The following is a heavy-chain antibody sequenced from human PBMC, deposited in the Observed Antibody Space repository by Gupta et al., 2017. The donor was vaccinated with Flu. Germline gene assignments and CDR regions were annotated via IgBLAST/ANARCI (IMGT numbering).Heavy chain of an antibody. V-gene: IGHV4-31*02. CDR2: YSGVT. CDR3: ARXREVMGTGGWFDP. Sequence: YSGVTYYNPSLKSRVSISLETSKNQFSLQLTSVTAADXAXYYCARXREVMGTGGWFDPWGQGSLVTVSS. D-gene: IGHD3-10*01. J-gene: IGHJ5*02.